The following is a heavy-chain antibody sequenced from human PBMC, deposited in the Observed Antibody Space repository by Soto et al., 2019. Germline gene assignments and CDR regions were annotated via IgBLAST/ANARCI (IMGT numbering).Heavy chain of an antibody. CDR3: ARVGPWVPYYYDSSPYTFENWFDP. CDR2: IYDSGST. Sequence: PSETLSLTCTVSGDSINSYYWSWIRQPPGKGLEWIGYIYDSGSTNYNPSLNSRVTLSIDMTNNHVSLILNSVTAADTAVYYCARVGPWVPYYYDSSPYTFENWFDPWGQGTLVTVSS. J-gene: IGHJ5*02. D-gene: IGHD3-22*01. V-gene: IGHV4-59*08. CDR1: GDSINSYY.